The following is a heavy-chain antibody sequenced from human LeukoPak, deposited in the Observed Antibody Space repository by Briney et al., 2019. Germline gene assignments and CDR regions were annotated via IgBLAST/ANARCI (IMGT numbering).Heavy chain of an antibody. Sequence: PGGSLRLSCAASGFTFSSYWMSWVRQAPGEGLEWVSYISSSRTTSYADSVKGRLTISRDNAKNSLYLQMNSLRAEDTAVYYCARDLEGSGSFYRPSYDYWGQGTLVTVSS. D-gene: IGHD3-10*01. J-gene: IGHJ4*02. CDR2: ISSSRTT. V-gene: IGHV3-48*01. CDR3: ARDLEGSGSFYRPSYDY. CDR1: GFTFSSYW.